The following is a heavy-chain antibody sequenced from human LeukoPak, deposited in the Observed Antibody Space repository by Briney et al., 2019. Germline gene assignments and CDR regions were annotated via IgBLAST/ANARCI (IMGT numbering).Heavy chain of an antibody. D-gene: IGHD6-13*01. CDR3: ARGGSFPIAAAGEFDY. Sequence: SETLSLTCTVSAGSISSYYWSWIRQPPGKGLEWIGFIYYSGSTNYNPSLKSRVTMSVDTSKNQFSLKLSSVTAADTAVYYCARGGSFPIAAAGEFDYWGQGTLVTVSS. CDR2: IYYSGST. CDR1: AGSISSYY. V-gene: IGHV4-59*01. J-gene: IGHJ4*02.